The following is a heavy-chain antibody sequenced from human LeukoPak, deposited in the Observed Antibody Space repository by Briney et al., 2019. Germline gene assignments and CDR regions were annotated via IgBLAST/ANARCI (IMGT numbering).Heavy chain of an antibody. D-gene: IGHD5-12*01. Sequence: GASLKISCKGSGYSFTSYWIGWVRQVPGKGLEWMGIIYPSDSDARYSPSFQGQVTISADKSISTAYLQWSSLRASDTAVYYCARHGLYRGYSGYPSSDYCGQGNPGTVSS. CDR3: ARHGLYRGYSGYPSSDY. CDR2: IYPSDSDA. J-gene: IGHJ4*02. CDR1: GYSFTSYW. V-gene: IGHV5-51*01.